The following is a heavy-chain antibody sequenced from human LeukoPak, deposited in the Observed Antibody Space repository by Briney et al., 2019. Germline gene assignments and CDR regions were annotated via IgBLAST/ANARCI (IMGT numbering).Heavy chain of an antibody. Sequence: GGSLRLSCAASGFTFTRFAMYWVRQAPGKGLEFVSAISSNGDRTYYARSVKGRFTISRDNAKNTVDLQMGSLRPEDMGVYFCARMDDYTNYYFDYWGQGSMVTVSS. V-gene: IGHV3-64*01. J-gene: IGHJ4*02. CDR2: ISSNGDRT. CDR1: GFTFTRFA. D-gene: IGHD4-11*01. CDR3: ARMDDYTNYYFDY.